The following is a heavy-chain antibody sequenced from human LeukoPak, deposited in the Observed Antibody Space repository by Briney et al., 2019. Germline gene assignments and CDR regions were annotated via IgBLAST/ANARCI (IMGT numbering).Heavy chain of an antibody. CDR2: IYYSGGS. Sequence: SETLSLTCTVSGGSISTYYWNWIRQPPGKGLEWIGFIYYSGGSNYNPSLKGRVTTSIDTSNKQFSLKLSSVTDADTAVYYCARDQHFGSGSYFLDYWGQGTLVTVSS. CDR3: ARDQHFGSGSYFLDY. CDR1: GGSISTYY. J-gene: IGHJ4*02. V-gene: IGHV4-59*01. D-gene: IGHD3-10*01.